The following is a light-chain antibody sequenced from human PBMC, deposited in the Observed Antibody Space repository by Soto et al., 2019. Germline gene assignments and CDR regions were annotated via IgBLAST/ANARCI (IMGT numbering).Light chain of an antibody. CDR1: QSITTW. V-gene: IGKV1-5*01. CDR2: DAS. J-gene: IGKJ1*01. CDR3: QQYYNYPET. Sequence: DLQMTQSPSTLSAPVGDRVTITCRASQSITTWLAWYQQKPGKAPKLLIYDASSLESGVPSRFSGSGSGTEFTLTISSLQPDDFATYYCQQYYNYPETFGQGTKVEIK.